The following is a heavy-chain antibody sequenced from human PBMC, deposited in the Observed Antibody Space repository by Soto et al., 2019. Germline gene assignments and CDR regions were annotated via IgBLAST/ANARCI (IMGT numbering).Heavy chain of an antibody. V-gene: IGHV1-46*01. CDR3: ARDTHSTYYYGSGSYYGGDY. J-gene: IGHJ4*02. CDR1: GYTFTSYY. Sequence: GASVKVSCKASGYTFTSYYMHWVRQAPGQGLEWMGIINPSGGSTSYAQKFQGSVTMTRDTSTSTVYMELSSLRSEDTAVYYCARDTHSTYYYGSGSYYGGDYWGQGTLVTVSS. CDR2: INPSGGST. D-gene: IGHD3-10*01.